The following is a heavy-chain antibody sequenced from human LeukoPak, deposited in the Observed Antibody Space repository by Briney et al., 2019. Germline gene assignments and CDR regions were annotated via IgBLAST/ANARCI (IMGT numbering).Heavy chain of an antibody. D-gene: IGHD3-10*01. CDR2: INHSGST. CDR1: GGSFSGYY. CDR3: ARGRGSAYYYGSGSRYFDY. J-gene: IGHJ4*02. V-gene: IGHV4-34*01. Sequence: PSETLSLTCAVYGGSFSGYYWSWIRQPPGKGLEWIGEINHSGSTNYNPSLKSRVTISVDTSKNQFSLKLSSETAADTAVYYCARGRGSAYYYGSGSRYFDYWGQGTLVTVSS.